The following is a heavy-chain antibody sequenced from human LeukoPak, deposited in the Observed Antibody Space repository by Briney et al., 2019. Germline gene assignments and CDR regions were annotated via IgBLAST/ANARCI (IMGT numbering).Heavy chain of an antibody. V-gene: IGHV3-74*01. CDR2: IKSDGST. J-gene: IGHJ1*01. D-gene: IGHD3-22*01. Sequence: GGSLRLSCAASGFTFSSYWMHWVRQAPGKGLVWVSRIKSDGSTNYADSVKGRFTISRDNAKNTVSLQMNSLRAEDTGVYYCATAPSEIGGYYPEYFRHWGQGTLVTVSS. CDR1: GFTFSSYW. CDR3: ATAPSEIGGYYPEYFRH.